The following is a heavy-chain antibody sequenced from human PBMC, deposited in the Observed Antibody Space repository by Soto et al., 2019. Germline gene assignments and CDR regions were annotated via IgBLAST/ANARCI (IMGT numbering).Heavy chain of an antibody. Sequence: EVQLLESGGGLVQPGGSLRLSCAASGFTFSSYAMSWVRQAPGKGLEWVSAISGSGGSTYYADSVKGRFTISRDNSKNTLYLQMNSLRAEDTAVYYCLGSIAVAGPNDYWGQGTLVTVSS. J-gene: IGHJ4*02. D-gene: IGHD6-19*01. V-gene: IGHV3-23*01. CDR1: GFTFSSYA. CDR3: LGSIAVAGPNDY. CDR2: ISGSGGST.